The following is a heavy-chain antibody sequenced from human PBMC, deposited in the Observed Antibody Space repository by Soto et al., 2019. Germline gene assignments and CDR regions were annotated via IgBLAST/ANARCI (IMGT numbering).Heavy chain of an antibody. Sequence: LWESLKISRNGSGYSFTSYCIGWVRQMLGKGLECMGIINTGDSDTRYSPSFEGHVTISADKSISTAYLQWSSMKASDTAMYYCARRLGVAPVAFDIWGQGTMVTVSS. CDR2: INTGDSDT. V-gene: IGHV5-51*01. J-gene: IGHJ3*02. CDR3: ARRLGVAPVAFDI. CDR1: GYSFTSYC. D-gene: IGHD3-3*01.